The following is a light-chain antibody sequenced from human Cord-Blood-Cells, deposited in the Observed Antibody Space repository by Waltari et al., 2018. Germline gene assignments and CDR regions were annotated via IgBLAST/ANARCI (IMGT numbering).Light chain of an antibody. J-gene: IGKJ1*01. CDR2: GAS. CDR3: QQYNNWPPWT. Sequence: EIVMTQSPATLSVSPGERATLSCRASQSCSSNLAWYQQKPGQAPRLLIYGASTRATGIPARFSGSGSGTEFTLTISSLQSEDFVVYYCQQYNNWPPWTFGQGTKVEIK. CDR1: QSCSSN. V-gene: IGKV3-15*01.